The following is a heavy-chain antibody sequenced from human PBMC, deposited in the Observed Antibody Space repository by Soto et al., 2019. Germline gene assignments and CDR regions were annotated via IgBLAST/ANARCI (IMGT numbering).Heavy chain of an antibody. CDR3: ASQGYCRDLRCYRSTGFWSFDL. CDR2: INHNGSA. D-gene: IGHD2-15*01. J-gene: IGHJ2*01. Sequence: QVQLQQWGAGLLKPSDTLSLTCAVYGGSFSYYYWTWIRQPPGKGLEWIGEINHNGSASYNPSLKSRVTMSVAPSHNQFSLRLSSVTAADTAVYYCASQGYCRDLRCYRSTGFWSFDLWGRGTLVTVSA. CDR1: GGSFSYYY. V-gene: IGHV4-34*01.